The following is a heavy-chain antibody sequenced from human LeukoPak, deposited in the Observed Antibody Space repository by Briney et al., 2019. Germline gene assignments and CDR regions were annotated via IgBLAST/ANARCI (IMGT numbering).Heavy chain of an antibody. Sequence: GRSLRLSCAASGFLFSSFAMSWVRQAPGKGLEWVSANSGRGGSTYYADSAKGRFPNQRDNPKNTLYLQMNSLRAEDTAVYYCAKTAPRIQLWLRAFYMDVWGKGTTVTVSS. D-gene: IGHD5-18*01. CDR2: NSGRGGST. J-gene: IGHJ6*03. V-gene: IGHV3-23*01. CDR1: GFLFSSFA. CDR3: AKTAPRIQLWLRAFYMDV.